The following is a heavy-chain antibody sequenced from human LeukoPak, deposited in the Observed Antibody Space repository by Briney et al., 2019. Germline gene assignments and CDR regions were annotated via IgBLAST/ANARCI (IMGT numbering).Heavy chain of an antibody. V-gene: IGHV4-30-2*05. CDR3: ARAVRGVIIPFDY. J-gene: IGHJ4*02. D-gene: IGHD3-10*01. Sequence: PSETLSLTCTVSGGSISSGGYYWSWIRQPPGKGLEWIGYIYHSGSTYYNPSLKSRVTISVDTSKNQFSLKLSSVTAADTAVYYCARAVRGVIIPFDYWGQGTLVTVSS. CDR2: IYHSGST. CDR1: GGSISSGGYY.